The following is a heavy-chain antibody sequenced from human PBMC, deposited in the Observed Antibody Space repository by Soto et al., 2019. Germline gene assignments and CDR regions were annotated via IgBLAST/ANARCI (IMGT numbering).Heavy chain of an antibody. CDR2: VHYSGSI. CDR1: GDSVDSSRYY. CDR3: ARVRTLFNVGDVYNSIDK. V-gene: IGHV4-61*01. J-gene: IGHJ4*02. Sequence: QVQMQESGPGLVKPSETLSLTCTVSGDSVDSSRYYWSWLRQSPGKGLEWIGYVHYSGSITYNPSLESRLTISLDTPKNKFSLTLKSVTGADTAVYYCARVRTLFNVGDVYNSIDKWGQGTLVTVSS. D-gene: IGHD3-3*01.